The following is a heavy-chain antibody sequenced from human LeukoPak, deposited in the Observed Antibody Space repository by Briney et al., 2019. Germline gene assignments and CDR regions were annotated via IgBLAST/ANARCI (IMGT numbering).Heavy chain of an antibody. Sequence: SETLSLTCSVSGGSITSYYWNWVRQPPGKGLEWIGRFYSSGTTNYSPSLKSRVSISLDTSKNQLSLKLDSVTAADTAVYYCARLQMVRGARGWSDPWGQGTLVTVSS. CDR2: FYSSGTT. J-gene: IGHJ5*02. V-gene: IGHV4-4*09. CDR1: GGSITSYY. CDR3: ARLQMVRGARGWSDP. D-gene: IGHD3-10*01.